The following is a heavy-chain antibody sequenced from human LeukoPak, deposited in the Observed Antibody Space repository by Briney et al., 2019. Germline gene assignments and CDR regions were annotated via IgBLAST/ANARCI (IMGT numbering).Heavy chain of an antibody. CDR1: GFTFRSYA. CDR2: ISSDGSNK. D-gene: IGHD5-18*01. J-gene: IGHJ4*02. Sequence: PGRSLRLSCAASGFTFRSYAMHWVRQAPGKGLEWVAVISSDGSNKYYVDSVKGRFTISRDNSKNTLYLQMNCLRAEDTAVYYCARVADTDFDSWGQGTLVTVSS. CDR3: ARVADTDFDS. V-gene: IGHV3-30*04.